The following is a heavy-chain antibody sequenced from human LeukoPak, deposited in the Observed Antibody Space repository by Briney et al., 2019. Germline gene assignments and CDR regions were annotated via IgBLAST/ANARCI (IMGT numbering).Heavy chain of an antibody. CDR1: GFIVSNNY. V-gene: IGHV3-53*01. Sequence: GGSLRLSCGVSGFIVSNNYMSWVRQAPGKGLEWVSTTTSGGSTYYADSVKGRFTISRDTSENTLFLQMDSLGGEDTAVYYCARGGGAYCGGDCRRAFDYWGQGTLVAVSS. CDR2: TTSGGST. J-gene: IGHJ4*02. CDR3: ARGGGAYCGGDCRRAFDY. D-gene: IGHD2-21*02.